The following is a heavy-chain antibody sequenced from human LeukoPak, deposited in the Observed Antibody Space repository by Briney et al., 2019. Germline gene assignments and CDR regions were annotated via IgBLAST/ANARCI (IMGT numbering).Heavy chain of an antibody. CDR3: ARRRVTIFGVVIYNWFDP. CDR2: INHSGST. D-gene: IGHD3-3*01. V-gene: IGHV4-34*01. J-gene: IGHJ5*02. CDR1: GGSFSGYY. Sequence: SETLSLTCAVYGGSFSGYYWSWIRQPPGKGLEWIGEINHSGSTNYNPSLKSRVTISVDTSKNQFSLKLGSVTAADTAVYYCARRRVTIFGVVIYNWFDPWGQGTLVTVSS.